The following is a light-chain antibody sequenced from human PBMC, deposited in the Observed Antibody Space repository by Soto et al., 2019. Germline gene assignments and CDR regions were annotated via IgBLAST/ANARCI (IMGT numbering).Light chain of an antibody. Sequence: DVVMTQSPLSQPVTPGEPASISCRSSQSLLHSDGYNYLEWYLQKPGQSPQLLIYLGSSRASGVPDRISGSGSGTDFTLKISRVEAEDVGVYYCVLTLQTYTFGQGTKLEIK. CDR3: VLTLQTYT. J-gene: IGKJ2*01. CDR1: QSLLHSDGYNY. CDR2: LGS. V-gene: IGKV2-28*01.